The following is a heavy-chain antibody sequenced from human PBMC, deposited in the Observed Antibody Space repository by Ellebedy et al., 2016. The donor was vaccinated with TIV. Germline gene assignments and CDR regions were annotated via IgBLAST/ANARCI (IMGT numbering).Heavy chain of an antibody. V-gene: IGHV4-34*01. CDR3: ASLGSDDAFDI. CDR2: INHSGST. CDR1: GGSFSGYY. J-gene: IGHJ3*02. Sequence: SETLSLTCAVYGGSFSGYYWSWIRQPPGKGLEWIGEINHSGSTNYNPSLKSRVTISVDTSKNQFSLKLSSVTAADTAVYYCASLGSDDAFDIWGQGTMVTVSS.